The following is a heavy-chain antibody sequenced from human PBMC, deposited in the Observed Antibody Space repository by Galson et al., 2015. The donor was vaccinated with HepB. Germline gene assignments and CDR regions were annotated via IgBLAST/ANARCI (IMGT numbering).Heavy chain of an antibody. Sequence: SLRLSCAASGFTFSNAWMSWVRQASGKGLEWVGRIKSKTDGGTTDYAAPVKGRFTISRDDSKNTLYLQMNSLKTEDTAVYYCTTDRLQSLISVIDYWGQGTLVTVSS. CDR3: TTDRLQSLISVIDY. J-gene: IGHJ4*02. CDR1: GFTFSNAW. CDR2: IKSKTDGGTT. V-gene: IGHV3-15*01. D-gene: IGHD4-11*01.